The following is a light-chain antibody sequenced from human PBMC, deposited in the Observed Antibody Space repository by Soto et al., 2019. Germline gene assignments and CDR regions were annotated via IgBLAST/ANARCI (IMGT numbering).Light chain of an antibody. CDR1: QTISSW. CDR3: QQYGSSPIT. CDR2: KAS. V-gene: IGKV1-5*03. J-gene: IGKJ5*01. Sequence: DIQMTQSPSTLSGSVGDRVTITCRASQTISSWLAWYQQKPGKAPKLLIYKASTLKSGVPSRFSGSGSGTEFTLTISRLEPEDFAVYYCQQYGSSPITFGQGTRLEIK.